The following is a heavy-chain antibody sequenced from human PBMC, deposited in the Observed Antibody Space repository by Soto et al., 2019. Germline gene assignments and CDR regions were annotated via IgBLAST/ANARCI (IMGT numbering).Heavy chain of an antibody. J-gene: IGHJ4*02. V-gene: IGHV4-31*03. Sequence: SETLSLTCTVSGGSISSGGYYWSWIRQHPGKGLEWIGNIYYSGSTFYNPSLKSRVTISVDTSKNQFSLKLSSVTAADTAVYYCARKKGYSYGPHYFDYWGQGTLVTVSS. D-gene: IGHD5-18*01. CDR3: ARKKGYSYGPHYFDY. CDR1: GGSISSGGYY. CDR2: IYYSGST.